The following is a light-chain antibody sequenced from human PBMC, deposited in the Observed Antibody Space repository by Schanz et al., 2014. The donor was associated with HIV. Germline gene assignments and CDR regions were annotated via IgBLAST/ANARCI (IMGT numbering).Light chain of an antibody. CDR2: EVS. Sequence: QSVLTQPASVSGSPGQSITISCTGTSSDVGSYNLVSWYQQHPGKAPKLMIYEVSKRPSGVPDRFSGSTSGNTAFLTVSGLQAEDEADYYCSSSGGSNNFVIFGGGTKVTVL. V-gene: IGLV2-8*01. CDR1: SSDVGSYNL. CDR3: SSSGGSNNFVI. J-gene: IGLJ2*01.